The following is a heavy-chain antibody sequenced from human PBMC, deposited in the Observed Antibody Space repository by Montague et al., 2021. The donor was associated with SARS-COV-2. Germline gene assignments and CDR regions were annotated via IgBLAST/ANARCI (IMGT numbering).Heavy chain of an antibody. CDR1: GFSLSTTGVA. J-gene: IGHJ6*02. V-gene: IGHV2-5*02. Sequence: PALVKPTQTLTLTCTFSGFSLSTTGVAVGWIRQSPGKALEWLALIFWGDDKRYSPSLKNRVTITGDTSKNQVVLTVTNMDPVDTATYYCAHRLSTAGGGFGFWGQGTTVTVSS. D-gene: IGHD2-21*02. CDR3: AHRLSTAGGGFGF. CDR2: IFWGDDK.